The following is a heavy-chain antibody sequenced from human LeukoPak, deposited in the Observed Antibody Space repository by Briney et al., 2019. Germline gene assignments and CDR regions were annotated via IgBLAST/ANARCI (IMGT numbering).Heavy chain of an antibody. Sequence: PSETLSLTCTVSGGSISSYYWSWIQQPPGKGLEWLGYIYYSGSTNYNPSLKSRVTISVDASKKQFSLKLSSVTAAHTAVCYCARDVVVVAATPSGHYYYMDVWGKGTTVTVYS. J-gene: IGHJ6*03. CDR1: GGSISSYY. D-gene: IGHD2-15*01. V-gene: IGHV4-59*01. CDR2: IYYSGST. CDR3: ARDVVVVAATPSGHYYYMDV.